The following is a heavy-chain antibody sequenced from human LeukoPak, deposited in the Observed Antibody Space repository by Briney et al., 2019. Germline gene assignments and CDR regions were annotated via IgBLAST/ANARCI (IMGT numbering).Heavy chain of an antibody. CDR2: ISYDGSNK. V-gene: IGHV3-30*18. D-gene: IGHD3-3*01. Sequence: PGGSLRLSCAASGFTFSSYGMHWVRQAPGKGLEWVAVISYDGSNKYYADSVKGRFTISRDNSKNTLYLQMNSLRAEDTAVYYCAKDLDTEWPLQPNFDYWGQGTLVTVSS. J-gene: IGHJ4*02. CDR1: GFTFSSYG. CDR3: AKDLDTEWPLQPNFDY.